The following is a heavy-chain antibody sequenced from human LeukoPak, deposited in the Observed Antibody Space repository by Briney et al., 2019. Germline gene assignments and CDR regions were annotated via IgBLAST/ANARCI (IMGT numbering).Heavy chain of an antibody. CDR2: IYYSGSS. D-gene: IGHD2-8*01. CDR1: GASISSHY. J-gene: IGHJ5*02. Sequence: SQTLSLTCTVSGASISSHYWSWIRQPPGKGLEWIGYIYYSGSSNYNPSLKSRVTISLDTSKNQFSLKLSSVTAADTAVYYCAKGMGGKYCTNGLCYYSWFDPWGQGTLVTVSS. CDR3: AKGMGGKYCTNGLCYYSWFDP. V-gene: IGHV4-59*11.